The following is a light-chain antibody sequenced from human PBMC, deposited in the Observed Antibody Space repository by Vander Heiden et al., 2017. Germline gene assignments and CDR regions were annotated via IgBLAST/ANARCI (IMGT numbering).Light chain of an antibody. Sequence: QLALTQSPSASASLGASVKLTCTLSSGHRSDAIAWHQQQPEKGPRYLMKVNSDGSHSKGDGIPDRFSGSSSGAARYLTISSLQSEDEAYYYCQTWGTGFQVFGGGTKLTVL. CDR3: QTWGTGFQV. J-gene: IGLJ3*02. CDR2: VNSDGSH. CDR1: SGHRSDA. V-gene: IGLV4-69*02.